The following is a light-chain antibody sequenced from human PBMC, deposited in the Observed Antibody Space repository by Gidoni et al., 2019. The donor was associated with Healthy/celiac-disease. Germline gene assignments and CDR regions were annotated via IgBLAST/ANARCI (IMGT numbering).Light chain of an antibody. CDR1: ETIDKY. Sequence: DIPLTPSPSSLSASVGDRITITCRASETIDKYLNWYQQKPGKAPKVLIYAASTLQSGVPSRFSGSGSGTYFTLTISSLQPEDFATYYCQQTYYTIDSWTFGQGTKVEI. V-gene: IGKV1-39*01. CDR3: QQTYYTIDSWT. J-gene: IGKJ1*01. CDR2: AAS.